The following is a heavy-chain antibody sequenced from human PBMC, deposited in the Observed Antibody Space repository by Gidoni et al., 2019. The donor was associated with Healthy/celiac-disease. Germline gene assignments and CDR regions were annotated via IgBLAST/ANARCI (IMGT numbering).Heavy chain of an antibody. D-gene: IGHD6-13*01. Sequence: EVQLVESGGGLVQPGRSLRLSCAASGFPFDDYAMHWVRQAPGKGLEWASGISWNSGSIGYADSVKGRFTISRDNAKNSLYLQMNSLRAEDTALYYCAKDKYSSSWGYFDYWGQGTLVTVSS. J-gene: IGHJ4*02. CDR3: AKDKYSSSWGYFDY. CDR1: GFPFDDYA. V-gene: IGHV3-9*01. CDR2: ISWNSGSI.